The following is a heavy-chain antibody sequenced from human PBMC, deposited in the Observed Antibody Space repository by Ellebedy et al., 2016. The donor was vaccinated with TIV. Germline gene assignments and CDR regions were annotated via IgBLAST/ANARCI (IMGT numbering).Heavy chain of an antibody. Sequence: ASVKVSXXASGYTFTSYYMHWVRQAPGQGLEWMGIINPSGGSTSYAQKFQGRVTMTRDTSTSTVYMELSSLRSEDTAVYYCARDHFGGVRFDAFDIWGQGTLVTVSS. D-gene: IGHD4-17*01. CDR2: INPSGGST. CDR1: GYTFTSYY. J-gene: IGHJ3*02. V-gene: IGHV1-46*03. CDR3: ARDHFGGVRFDAFDI.